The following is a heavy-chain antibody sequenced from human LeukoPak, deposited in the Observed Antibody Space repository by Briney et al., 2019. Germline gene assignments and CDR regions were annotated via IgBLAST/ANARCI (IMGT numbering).Heavy chain of an antibody. CDR2: INHSGST. CDR1: GGSFSGYY. J-gene: IGHJ4*02. D-gene: IGHD3-22*01. CDR3: VRFDSSGNYFDY. V-gene: IGHV4-34*01. Sequence: SETLSLTCAVYGGSFSGYYWSRIRQPPGKGLEWIGEINHSGSTNYNPSLKSRVTISVDTSKNQFSLKLSSVTAADTAVYYCVRFDSSGNYFDYWGQGTLVTVSS.